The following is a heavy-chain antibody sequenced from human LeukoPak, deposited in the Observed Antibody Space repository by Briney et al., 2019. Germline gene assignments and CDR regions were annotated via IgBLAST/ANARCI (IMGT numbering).Heavy chain of an antibody. D-gene: IGHD3-10*01. V-gene: IGHV4-39*07. CDR2: IYYSVST. Sequence: SETLSLTCTVSGGSISSSSYYWGWIRQPPGKGLEWIGSIYYSVSTYYNPSLKSRVTISVDTSKNQFSLKLSSVTAADTAVYYCARDRGDYFDYWGQGTLVTVSS. CDR3: ARDRGDYFDY. CDR1: GGSISSSSYY. J-gene: IGHJ4*02.